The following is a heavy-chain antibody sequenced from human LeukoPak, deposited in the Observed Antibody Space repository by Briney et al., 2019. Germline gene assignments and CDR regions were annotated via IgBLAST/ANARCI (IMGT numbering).Heavy chain of an antibody. D-gene: IGHD4-17*01. J-gene: IGHJ3*02. CDR2: ISYDGSNK. V-gene: IGHV3-30*04. CDR1: GFTFSSYA. Sequence: PVRSLRLSCAASGFTFSSYAMHWVRQAPGKGLEWVAVISYDGSNKYYADSVKGRFTISRDNSKNTLYLQMNSLRAEYTAVYYCASTVTSKDAFDIWGQGTMVTVPS. CDR3: ASTVTSKDAFDI.